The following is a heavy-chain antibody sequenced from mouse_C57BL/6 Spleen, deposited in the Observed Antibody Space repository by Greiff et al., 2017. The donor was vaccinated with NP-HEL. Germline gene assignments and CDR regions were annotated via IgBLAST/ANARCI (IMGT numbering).Heavy chain of an antibody. CDR3: VRESSYYGSTYYAMDY. CDR2: IRSKSSNYAK. J-gene: IGHJ4*01. Sequence: EVKLVESGGGLVQPKGSLKLSCAASGFTFNTYAMHWVRQAPGKGLEWVARIRSKSSNYAKYYADSVKDRFTISRDDSQSMLYLQMNNLKTEDTAMYYFVRESSYYGSTYYAMDYWGQGTSVTVSS. D-gene: IGHD1-1*01. V-gene: IGHV10-3*01. CDR1: GFTFNTYA.